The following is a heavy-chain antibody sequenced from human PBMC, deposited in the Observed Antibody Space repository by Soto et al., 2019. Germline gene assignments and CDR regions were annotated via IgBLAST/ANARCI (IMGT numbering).Heavy chain of an antibody. Sequence: PGESLKISSKGSGYSFTSYWISWVRQIPGKGLEWMGRIDPSDSYTNYSPPFQGHVTISADKSISTTYLQWSSLKASDTAMCYCARLKSGIYDILTGYYWDYYGMDVWGQGTTVTVSS. CDR2: IDPSDSYT. CDR1: GYSFTSYW. D-gene: IGHD3-9*01. J-gene: IGHJ6*02. V-gene: IGHV5-10-1*01. CDR3: ARLKSGIYDILTGYYWDYYGMDV.